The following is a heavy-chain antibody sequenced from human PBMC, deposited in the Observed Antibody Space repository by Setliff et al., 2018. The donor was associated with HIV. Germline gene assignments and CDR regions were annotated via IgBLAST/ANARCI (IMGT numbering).Heavy chain of an antibody. V-gene: IGHV4-34*01. J-gene: IGHJ4*02. CDR2: IHHTGHI. Sequence: SETLSLTCAFYGASFTDYYWNWIRQPPGKGLEWIGEIHHTGHINYNPSFKSRVTMSLDMSTNQFSLKMASMTAADSAVYYCARFDVTPMTTRDYWGQGTQVTV. CDR3: ARFDVTPMTTRDY. CDR1: GASFTDYY. D-gene: IGHD4-17*01.